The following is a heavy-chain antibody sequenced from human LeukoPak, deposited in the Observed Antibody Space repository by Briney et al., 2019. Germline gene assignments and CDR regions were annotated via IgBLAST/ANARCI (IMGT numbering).Heavy chain of an antibody. D-gene: IGHD1-14*01. V-gene: IGHV4-39*01. Sequence: SETLSLTCTVSGGSISSSSYYWGWIRQPPGKGLEWIGSIYYSGSTYYNPSLKSRVTISVDTSKNQFSLKLSSVTAADTAVYYCAGYNTRDYYYGMDVWGQGTTVTVSS. CDR2: IYYSGST. J-gene: IGHJ6*02. CDR3: AGYNTRDYYYGMDV. CDR1: GGSISSSSYY.